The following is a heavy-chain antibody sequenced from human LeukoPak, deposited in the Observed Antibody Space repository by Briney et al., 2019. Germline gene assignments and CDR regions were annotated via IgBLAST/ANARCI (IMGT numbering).Heavy chain of an antibody. CDR2: ISSSSSSTK. CDR3: GRGGSYYNEAFDI. CDR1: GFTLSRYS. Sequence: GGSLRLSCAASGFTLSRYSMNWVRQAPGKGLEWVSYISSSSSSTKYYADSVKGRFTISRDNAKKSLYLQMNSLRAEDTAVYYCGRGGSYYNEAFDIWGQGTMVIVSS. D-gene: IGHD1-26*01. V-gene: IGHV3-48*01. J-gene: IGHJ3*02.